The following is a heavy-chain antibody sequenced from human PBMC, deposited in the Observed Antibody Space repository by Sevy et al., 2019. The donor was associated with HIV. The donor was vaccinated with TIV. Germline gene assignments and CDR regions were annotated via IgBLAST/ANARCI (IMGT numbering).Heavy chain of an antibody. J-gene: IGHJ6*03. CDR3: AKRGYSGYDYEAHYYYIDV. D-gene: IGHD5-12*01. Sequence: GGSLRLSCAASGFTFSSYAMSWVRQAPGKGLEWVSAISGSGGSTYYADSVKGRFTISRDNSKNTLYLQMNSLRAEDTAVYYCAKRGYSGYDYEAHYYYIDVWGKGTTVTVSS. V-gene: IGHV3-23*01. CDR1: GFTFSSYA. CDR2: ISGSGGST.